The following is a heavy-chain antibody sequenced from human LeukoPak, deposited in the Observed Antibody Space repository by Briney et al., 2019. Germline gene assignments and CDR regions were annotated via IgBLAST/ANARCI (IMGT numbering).Heavy chain of an antibody. J-gene: IGHJ4*02. Sequence: ASVKVSCKVSGYTLTELSMHWVRQAPGQGLEWMGWISASNGNTNYAQKLQGRVTMTTDTSTRTAYMELRSLRSDDTAVYYCARDMAITGTGIDYWGQGTLVTVSS. CDR1: GYTLTELS. CDR3: ARDMAITGTGIDY. V-gene: IGHV1-18*01. D-gene: IGHD1-20*01. CDR2: ISASNGNT.